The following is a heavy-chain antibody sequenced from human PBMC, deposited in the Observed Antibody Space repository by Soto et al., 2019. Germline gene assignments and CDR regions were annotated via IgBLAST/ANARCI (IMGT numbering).Heavy chain of an antibody. CDR3: ARRGLTIIPL. V-gene: IGHV4-31*03. CDR1: GGTISNGGYY. D-gene: IGHD3-10*01. CDR2: IYYSGTT. Sequence: SETLSLTCPFSGGTISNGGYYWIWIRQHPGKGLEWIGYIYYSGTTYYSPSLKSRVTISLDTSKYQFSLKLTSVTATDTAVYFCARRGLTIIPLWGKGKLVTVSS. J-gene: IGHJ4*02.